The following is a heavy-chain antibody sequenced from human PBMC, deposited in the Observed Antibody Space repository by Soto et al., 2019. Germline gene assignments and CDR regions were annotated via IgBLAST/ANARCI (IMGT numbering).Heavy chain of an antibody. CDR1: GYTFTSYA. J-gene: IGHJ4*02. CDR3: ARSHYDSSGHYFVFDY. CDR2: INAGNGNT. V-gene: IGHV1-3*01. D-gene: IGHD3-22*01. Sequence: ASVKVSCKASGYTFTSYAMHWVRQAPGQRLEWMGWINAGNGNTKYSQKFQGRVTITRDTSASTAYMELSSLRSEDTAVYYCARSHYDSSGHYFVFDYWGRGTLVTVSS.